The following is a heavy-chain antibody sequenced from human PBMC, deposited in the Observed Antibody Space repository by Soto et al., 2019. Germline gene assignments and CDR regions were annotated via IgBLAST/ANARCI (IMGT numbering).Heavy chain of an antibody. CDR3: ARGSVVPAPTYGMDV. D-gene: IGHD2-2*01. CDR2: ISSSSSYI. J-gene: IGHJ6*02. V-gene: IGHV3-21*01. Sequence: GGSLRLSCAASGFTFSSYSMNWVRQAPGKGLEWVSSISSSSSYIYYADSVKGRFTISRDNAKNSLYLQMNSLRAEDTAVYYCARGSVVPAPTYGMDVWGQGTTVTVSS. CDR1: GFTFSSYS.